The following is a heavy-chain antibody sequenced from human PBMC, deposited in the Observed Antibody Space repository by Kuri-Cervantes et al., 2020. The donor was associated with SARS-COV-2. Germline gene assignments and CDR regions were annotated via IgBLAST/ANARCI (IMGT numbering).Heavy chain of an antibody. CDR2: ISWNSGSI. D-gene: IGHD3-16*02. Sequence: GGSLRLSCAASGFTFDDYAMHWVRQAPGKGLEWVSGISWNSGSIGYADSVKGRFTISRDNAKNSLYLQMNSLRAEDTALYYCARDFDYVRGSYLDYWGQGTLVTVSS. J-gene: IGHJ4*02. V-gene: IGHV3-9*01. CDR3: ARDFDYVRGSYLDY. CDR1: GFTFDDYA.